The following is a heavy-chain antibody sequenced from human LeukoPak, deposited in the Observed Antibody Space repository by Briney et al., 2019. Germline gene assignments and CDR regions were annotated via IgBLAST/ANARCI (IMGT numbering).Heavy chain of an antibody. CDR1: GFTFSSYG. J-gene: IGHJ3*02. CDR2: ICYDGSNK. CDR3: ARDRGVFMVRGLEAFDI. D-gene: IGHD3-10*01. Sequence: PGGSLRLSCAASGFTFSSYGMHWVRQAPGKGLEWVAVICYDGSNKYYADSVKGRFTISRDNSKNTLYLQMNSLRAEDTAVCYCARDRGVFMVRGLEAFDIWGQGTMVTVSS. V-gene: IGHV3-33*01.